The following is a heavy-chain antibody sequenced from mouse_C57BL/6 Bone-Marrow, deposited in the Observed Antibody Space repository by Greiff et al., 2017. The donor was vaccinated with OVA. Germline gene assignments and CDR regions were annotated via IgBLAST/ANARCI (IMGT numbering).Heavy chain of an antibody. V-gene: IGHV1-82*01. D-gene: IGHD2-3*01. J-gene: IGHJ2*01. CDR1: GYAFSSSW. CDR2: IYPGDGDT. CDR3: ARHEDGYYASYFDY. Sequence: VQRVESGPELVKPGASVKISCKASGYAFSSSWMNWVKQRPGKGLEWIGRIYPGDGDTNYNGKFKGKATLTADNSSSTAYMQLSSLTSEDAAVYFCARHEDGYYASYFDYWGQGTTLTVSS.